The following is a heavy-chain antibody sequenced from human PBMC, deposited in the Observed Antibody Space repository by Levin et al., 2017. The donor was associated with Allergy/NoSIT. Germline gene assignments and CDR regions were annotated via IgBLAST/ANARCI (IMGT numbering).Heavy chain of an antibody. V-gene: IGHV4-39*07. J-gene: IGHJ5*02. CDR3: ARGHKGGRGIAAAEFDP. CDR2: IYYSVGT. D-gene: IGHD6-13*01. Sequence: GSLRLSCTVSGGSISNSGFYWGWIRQFPGKGLEWIGSIYYSVGTYQNPSLKSRVTISVDTSNNQFSLKLSSVTAADTAVYYCARGHKGGRGIAAAEFDPWGQGTLVTVSS. CDR1: GGSISNSGFY.